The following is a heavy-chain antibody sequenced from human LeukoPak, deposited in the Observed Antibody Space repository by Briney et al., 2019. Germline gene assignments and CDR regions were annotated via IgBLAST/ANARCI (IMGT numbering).Heavy chain of an antibody. D-gene: IGHD3-22*01. Sequence: GESLRLSCAASGFTFSDHYMTWIRQAPGKGLEWLSYIISTGSTMYYADSVKGRFTISRDNAKNSLYLQMNSLRAEDTAVYYCARDSSAYRDAFDIWGQGTMVTVSS. CDR1: GFTFSDHY. CDR2: IISTGSTM. V-gene: IGHV3-11*04. J-gene: IGHJ3*02. CDR3: ARDSSAYRDAFDI.